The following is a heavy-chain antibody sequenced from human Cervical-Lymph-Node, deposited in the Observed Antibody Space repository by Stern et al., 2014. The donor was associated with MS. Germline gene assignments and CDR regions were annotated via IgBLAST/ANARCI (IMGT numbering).Heavy chain of an antibody. Sequence: QVQLVESGGGVVQPGRSLRLSCAASGFTFSLYDMHWVRQAPGKGLEWVAAISYDGDNKFYTDSVKGRFTISRDSSKSTLHLQLNSLRPEDTAIYYCAKDPRTYDSSGYLDAWGQGTLVTVSS. D-gene: IGHD3-22*01. J-gene: IGHJ5*02. CDR3: AKDPRTYDSSGYLDA. V-gene: IGHV3-30*18. CDR2: ISYDGDNK. CDR1: GFTFSLYD.